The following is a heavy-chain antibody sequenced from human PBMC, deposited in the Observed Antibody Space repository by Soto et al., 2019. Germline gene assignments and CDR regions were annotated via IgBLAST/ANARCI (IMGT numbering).Heavy chain of an antibody. CDR1: GDTFTEYY. CDR2: VNPSGGHT. J-gene: IGHJ4*02. V-gene: IGHV1-46*01. D-gene: IGHD2-21*02. Sequence: QVQLMQSGAEVKKPGASVKVSCKASGDTFTEYYIHWVRQAPGQGLEWMGTVNPSGGHTTYAQHFLGRVTMTRATATSTLSMELTSLTSEDTAVYYCARGGHVVVVTAALDYWGQGTLVTVSS. CDR3: ARGGHVVVVTAALDY.